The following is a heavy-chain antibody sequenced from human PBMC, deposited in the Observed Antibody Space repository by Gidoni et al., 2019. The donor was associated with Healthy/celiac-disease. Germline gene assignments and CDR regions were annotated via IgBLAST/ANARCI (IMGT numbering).Heavy chain of an antibody. CDR1: GFTFSSYG. J-gene: IGHJ6*02. CDR3: AREYNWNDLEPYYYGMDV. D-gene: IGHD1-20*01. Sequence: QVQLVESGGGVVQPGRSLRLSCAASGFTFSSYGMHWVRPAPGKGLEWVAVIWYDGSNKYYADSVKGRFTISRDNSKNTLYLQMNSLRAEDTAVYYCAREYNWNDLEPYYYGMDVWGQGTTVTVSS. CDR2: IWYDGSNK. V-gene: IGHV3-33*01.